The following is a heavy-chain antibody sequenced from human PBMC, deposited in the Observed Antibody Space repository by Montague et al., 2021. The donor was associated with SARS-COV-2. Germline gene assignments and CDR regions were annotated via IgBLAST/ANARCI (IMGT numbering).Heavy chain of an antibody. J-gene: IGHJ6*02. Sequence: SETLSLTCTVSGDSISDYYWSWIRQPPGMGLEWIGYIFRSGATNYNPPLKSRVIISLDTSKSQFSLRLSSVTAADTAIYYCARTSRRSSYFCGVDVWGQGTTVTVSS. V-gene: IGHV4-59*01. CDR1: GDSISDYY. CDR3: ARTSRRSSYFCGVDV. D-gene: IGHD3-10*01. CDR2: IFRSGAT.